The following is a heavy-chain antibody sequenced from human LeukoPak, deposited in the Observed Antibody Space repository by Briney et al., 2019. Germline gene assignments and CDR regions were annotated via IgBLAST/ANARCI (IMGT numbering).Heavy chain of an antibody. V-gene: IGHV3-23*01. Sequence: GGSLRLSCAASGFTFSNYAMTWVRLAPGKGLEWVPAITGNTANTYYADSVKGRFTISRDNSKNTVYLQMNSLRVEDTAVYYCAKRYVSSNYYQCLGEWGQGTLVTVSS. J-gene: IGHJ4*02. D-gene: IGHD3-22*01. CDR1: GFTFSNYA. CDR3: AKRYVSSNYYQCLGE. CDR2: ITGNTANT.